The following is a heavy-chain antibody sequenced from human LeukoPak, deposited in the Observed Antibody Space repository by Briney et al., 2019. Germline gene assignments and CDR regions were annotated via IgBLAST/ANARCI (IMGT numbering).Heavy chain of an antibody. CDR2: MNPNSGNT. J-gene: IGHJ6*03. D-gene: IGHD6-19*01. CDR3: ARRAVAHNYYYYMDV. CDR1: GYTFTSYD. V-gene: IGHV1-8*03. Sequence: GASVKVSCKASGYTFTSYDINWVRQATGQGLEWMGWMNPNSGNTGYAQKFQGRVTITRNTSISTAYMELSSLRSEDTAVYYCARRAVAHNYYYYMDVWGKGTTVTVSS.